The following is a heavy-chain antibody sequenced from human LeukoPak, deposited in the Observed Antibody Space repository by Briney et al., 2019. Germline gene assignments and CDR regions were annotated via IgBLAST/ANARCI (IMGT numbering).Heavy chain of an antibody. Sequence: GESLKISCKGSGYSFTSYWIGWVRQMPGKGLEWMGIIYPGDSDTRYSPSFQGQVTISADKSISTASLQWSSLKASGTAMYYCARSQRGYYDSSGYHDYWGQGTLVTVSS. D-gene: IGHD3-22*01. CDR2: IYPGDSDT. CDR3: ARSQRGYYDSSGYHDY. CDR1: GYSFTSYW. J-gene: IGHJ4*02. V-gene: IGHV5-51*01.